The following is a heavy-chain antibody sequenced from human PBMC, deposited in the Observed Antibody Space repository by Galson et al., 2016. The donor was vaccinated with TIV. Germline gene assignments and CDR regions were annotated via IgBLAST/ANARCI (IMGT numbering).Heavy chain of an antibody. D-gene: IGHD2-2*02. J-gene: IGHJ6*02. CDR3: ARSYQLLYVGGMDV. CDR2: ISSDGNNK. CDR1: GFTFSSYA. V-gene: IGHV3-30*04. Sequence: SLRLSCAASGFTFSSYAMHWVRLAPGKGLEWVAVISSDGNNKFYTDSVKGRFTIPRDISKNTLYLQMNSLRAEDTAVFYCARSYQLLYVGGMDVWGQGTTVTVSS.